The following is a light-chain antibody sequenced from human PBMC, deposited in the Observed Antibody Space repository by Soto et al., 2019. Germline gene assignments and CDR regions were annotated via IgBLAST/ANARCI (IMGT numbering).Light chain of an antibody. CDR2: GAS. CDR1: QSVSSNY. CDR3: QQYGSSPYT. Sequence: EIVLTQSPGTLSLSPGERATLSCRASQSVSSNYLAWYQQKPGQAPRLLMYGASSRATGVPDRFSGSGSGTDLPLTISRLEPEDFAVYYCQQYGSSPYTFGQGTKLEIK. J-gene: IGKJ2*01. V-gene: IGKV3-20*01.